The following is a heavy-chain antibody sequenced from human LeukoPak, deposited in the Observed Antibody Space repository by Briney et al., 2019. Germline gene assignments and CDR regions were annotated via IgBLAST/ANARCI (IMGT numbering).Heavy chain of an antibody. V-gene: IGHV4-38-2*02. CDR2: IYHSGST. Sequence: SETLSLTCTVSGYSISSGYYWGWIRQPPGKGLEWIGSIYHSGSTYYNPSLKSRVTISVDTSKNQFSLKLSSVTAADTAVYYCARGPSDYDSSGYFDYWGQGTLVTVSS. J-gene: IGHJ4*02. CDR3: ARGPSDYDSSGYFDY. D-gene: IGHD3-22*01. CDR1: GYSISSGYY.